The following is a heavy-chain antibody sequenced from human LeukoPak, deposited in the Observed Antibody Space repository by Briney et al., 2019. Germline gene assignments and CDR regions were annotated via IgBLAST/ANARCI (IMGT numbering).Heavy chain of an antibody. V-gene: IGHV3-74*01. CDR3: ARGNWFDP. CDR2: INSDGSSI. Sequence: TGGSLRLSCAASGFTFSGYWMQWVRHAPGKGLVWVSRINSDGSSISYADSVKGRFTISRDNAKNTLYLQMSSLRAEDTAMYYCARGNWFDPWGQGTLVTVSS. J-gene: IGHJ5*02. D-gene: IGHD2/OR15-2a*01. CDR1: GFTFSGYW.